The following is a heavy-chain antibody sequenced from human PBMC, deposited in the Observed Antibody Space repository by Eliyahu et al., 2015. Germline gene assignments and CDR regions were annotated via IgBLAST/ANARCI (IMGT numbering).Heavy chain of an antibody. D-gene: IGHD5-12*01. J-gene: IGHJ4*02. Sequence: EVQLVETGGGLIQSGGSLRLXCAAPGFTFSSNYMRWVRQAPGKGLEWVSDIDSGGRAYYADSVKGRFSVSRDKSKNSLYLQMNSLRAEDSAVYYCARDAATTYSYWGQGTLVTVSS. CDR2: IDSGGRA. CDR1: GFTFSSNY. V-gene: IGHV3-53*02. CDR3: ARDAATTYSY.